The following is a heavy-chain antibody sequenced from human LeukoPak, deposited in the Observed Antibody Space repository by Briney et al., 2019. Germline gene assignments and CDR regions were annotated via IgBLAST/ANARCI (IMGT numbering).Heavy chain of an antibody. CDR2: IYYSGST. CDR3: AREKTTVIRFGYYYYMDV. Sequence: PSETLSLTCTVSGGSISSYYWSWIRQPPGKGLEWIGYIYYSGSTNYNPSLKSRVTISVDTSKNQFSLKLSSVTAADTAVYYCAREKTTVIRFGYYYYMDVWGKGTTVTISS. V-gene: IGHV4-59*12. CDR1: GGSISSYY. J-gene: IGHJ6*03. D-gene: IGHD4-17*01.